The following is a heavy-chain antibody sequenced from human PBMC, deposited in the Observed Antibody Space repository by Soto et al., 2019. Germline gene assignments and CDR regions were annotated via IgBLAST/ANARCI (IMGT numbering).Heavy chain of an antibody. J-gene: IGHJ4*02. CDR1: CGSICPYY. CDR2: TFSSGST. CDR3: ARDRLYSTSWYEIEL. Sequence: SQTLSRTCAVSCGSICPYYWSWIMKTPGKGLEWIGYTFSSGSTFYNPSLKSRVTISVDTSKNQFSLKLTSVAAADTAVYYCARDRLYSTSWYEIELWGQGTLVTVSS. D-gene: IGHD6-13*01. V-gene: IGHV4-59*01.